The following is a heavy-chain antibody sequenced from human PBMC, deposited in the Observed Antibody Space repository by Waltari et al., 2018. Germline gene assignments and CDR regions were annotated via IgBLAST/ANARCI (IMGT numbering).Heavy chain of an antibody. CDR2: IHDSGTA. CDR1: GGSMRSCY. CDR3: ARVPQYTYRAFDI. J-gene: IGHJ3*02. D-gene: IGHD5-18*01. V-gene: IGHV4-59*01. Sequence: QVQLQESGPGLVKPSETLSLTCSVSGGSMRSCYWSWIRQPPGKGLEWIAYIHDSGTANYHPSLKSRVTILIDTSKSQFSLQVTSVTAADTAVYYCARVPQYTYRAFDIWGQGTMVTVSS.